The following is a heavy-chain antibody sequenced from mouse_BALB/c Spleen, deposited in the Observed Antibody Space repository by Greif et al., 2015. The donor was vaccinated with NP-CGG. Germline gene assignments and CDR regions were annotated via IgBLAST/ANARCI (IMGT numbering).Heavy chain of an antibody. CDR2: INPGSGGT. J-gene: IGHJ3*01. CDR1: GYGFTNYL. V-gene: IGHV1-54*01. Sequence: VQLQQSGAELVRPGTSVKVSCKASGYGFTNYLMEWVKQRPGQGLEWIGVINPGSGGTNYNEKFKGKATLTADKSSSTAYMQLSGLTSDDSAVYFCAREGDYGFAYWGQGTLVTVSA. D-gene: IGHD2-4*01. CDR3: AREGDYGFAY.